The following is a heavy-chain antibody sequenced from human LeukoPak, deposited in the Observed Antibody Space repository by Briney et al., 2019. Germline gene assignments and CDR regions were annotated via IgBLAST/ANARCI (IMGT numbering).Heavy chain of an antibody. CDR3: ARRSAGWGDFDC. Sequence: GGSLRLSCTASGFTFTTCPMNWVRQAPGKGLEWVSSINDRGDSTYYAESVKGRFPISRDNSKDTLYLQMNSLRAEDTGVYFCARRSAGWGDFDCWGQGTLVTVSS. V-gene: IGHV3-23*01. CDR1: GFTFTTCP. J-gene: IGHJ4*02. D-gene: IGHD3-16*01. CDR2: INDRGDST.